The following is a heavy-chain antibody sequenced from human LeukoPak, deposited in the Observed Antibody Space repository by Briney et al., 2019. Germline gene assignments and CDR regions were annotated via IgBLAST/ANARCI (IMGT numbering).Heavy chain of an antibody. Sequence: PEPLSLTCTVSRGSIRRYYWRWIRQPPGKGLERFGSIYTSGSTNYNPSLKSRVPISVDTSKNQFSLKLSSVTAADTAEYYCARRVRGANSGFDPWGQGTLVTVSS. J-gene: IGHJ5*02. CDR2: IYTSGST. D-gene: IGHD3-10*01. CDR3: ARRVRGANSGFDP. CDR1: RGSIRRYY. V-gene: IGHV4-4*09.